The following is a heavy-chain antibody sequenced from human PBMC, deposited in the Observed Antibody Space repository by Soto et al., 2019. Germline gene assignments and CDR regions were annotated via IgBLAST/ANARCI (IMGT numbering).Heavy chain of an antibody. CDR3: TTKAYPY. CDR2: IKRKTDGGTT. Sequence: GGSLRLSCATPCFTFIYASMKWVRQAPGKGLEWVGRIKRKTDGGTTDYAAPVNGRFTISRDDSKNTLYLEMNSLKTEDTAVYYCTTKAYPYWGQGTLVTVSS. J-gene: IGHJ4*02. CDR1: CFTFIYAS. V-gene: IGHV3-15*07.